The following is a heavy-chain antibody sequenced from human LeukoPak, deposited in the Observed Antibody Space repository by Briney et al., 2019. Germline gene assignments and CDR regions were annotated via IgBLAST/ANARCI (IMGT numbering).Heavy chain of an antibody. D-gene: IGHD2-2*01. CDR3: ARDGTYCSSTSCYPSLSWFDP. V-gene: IGHV1-2*02. CDR1: GYTFTGYY. Sequence: ASVKVSCKASGYTFTGYYMHWVRQAPGRGLEWMGWINPNSGGTNYAQKFQGRVTMTRDTSISTAYMELSRLRSDDTAVYYCARDGTYCSSTSCYPSLSWFDPWGQGTLVTVSS. J-gene: IGHJ5*02. CDR2: INPNSGGT.